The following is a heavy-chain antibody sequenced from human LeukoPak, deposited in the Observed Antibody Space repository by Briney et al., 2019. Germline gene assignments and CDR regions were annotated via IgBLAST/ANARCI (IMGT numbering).Heavy chain of an antibody. J-gene: IGHJ3*02. CDR3: ARDGYSSSADAFDI. V-gene: IGHV3-30-3*01. Sequence: GGSLRLSCAASGFTFSSYAMHWVRQAPGKGLVWVAVISYDGSNKYYADSVKGRFTISRDNSKNTLYLQMNSLRAEDTAVYYCARDGYSSSADAFDIWGQGTMVTVSS. CDR1: GFTFSSYA. D-gene: IGHD6-6*01. CDR2: ISYDGSNK.